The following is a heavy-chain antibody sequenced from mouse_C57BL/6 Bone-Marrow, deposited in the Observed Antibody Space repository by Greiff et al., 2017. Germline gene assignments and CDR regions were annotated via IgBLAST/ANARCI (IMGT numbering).Heavy chain of an antibody. Sequence: EVMLVESGGGLVQSGRSLRLSCATSGFTFSDFYMEWVRQAPGKGLEWIAASRNKANDYTTEYSASVKGRFIVSRDTSQSILYLQMNALRGEDTAIYYCARVYGSYPIGYDMDYWGQGTSVTVSS. CDR3: ARVYGSYPIGYDMDY. CDR2: SRNKANDYTT. J-gene: IGHJ4*01. CDR1: GFTFSDFY. D-gene: IGHD2-1*01. V-gene: IGHV7-1*01.